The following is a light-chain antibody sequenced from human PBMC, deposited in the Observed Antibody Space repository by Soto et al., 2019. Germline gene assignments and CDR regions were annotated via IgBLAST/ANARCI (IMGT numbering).Light chain of an antibody. CDR1: QGISNY. V-gene: IGKV1-27*01. CDR2: AAS. J-gene: IGKJ2*01. Sequence: DIQMTQSPSSLSASVGDRVTITCRASQGISNYLVWYQQKPGKVPKLLIYAASTLQSGVPSRFSGSGSGTDFTLTISSLQAEDVAVYYCQQYYSTPVTFGQGTKLEIK. CDR3: QQYYSTPVT.